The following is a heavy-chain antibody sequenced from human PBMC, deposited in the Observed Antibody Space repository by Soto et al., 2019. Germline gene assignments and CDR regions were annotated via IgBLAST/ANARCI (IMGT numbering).Heavy chain of an antibody. CDR2: TIPIFGTS. CDR1: GGTFSIYG. J-gene: IGHJ3*02. V-gene: IGHV1-69*06. D-gene: IGHD2-21*01. Sequence: SVKVSCKASGGTFSIYGASWVRQAPGQGPEWMGGTIPIFGTSNYAQKFQRRVTINADKSTNTAYMELSSLRSEDTAVYYCGSPYMRSFGFDIWGQGTTVTVSS. CDR3: GSPYMRSFGFDI.